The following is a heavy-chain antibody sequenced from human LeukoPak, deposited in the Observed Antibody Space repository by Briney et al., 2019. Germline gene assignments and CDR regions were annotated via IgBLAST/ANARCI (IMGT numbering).Heavy chain of an antibody. J-gene: IGHJ5*02. CDR3: ARTYYYGSGILTTFDP. CDR2: IYYSGGT. D-gene: IGHD3-10*01. V-gene: IGHV4-59*08. CDR1: GGSISSYY. Sequence: SETLSLTCTVSGGSISSYYWSWIRQPPGKGLEWIGDIYYSGGTNYNPSLKSRVTISVDTSKNQFSLKLSSVPAADTAVYYCARTYYYGSGILTTFDPWGQGTLVTVSS.